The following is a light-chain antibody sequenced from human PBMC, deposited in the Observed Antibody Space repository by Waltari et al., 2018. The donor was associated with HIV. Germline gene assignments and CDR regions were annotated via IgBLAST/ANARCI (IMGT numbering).Light chain of an antibody. CDR1: QGIATY. CDR2: AAS. CDR3: QQLDSYPPAIT. V-gene: IGKV1-9*01. Sequence: NQLTQSPSFLSASVGDRVTLTCRARQGIATYLAWFQQKQGKAPNLLIYAASTLQSGVPSRFGGSGSGTEFTLTISSLQPEDFATYYCQQLDSYPPAITFGQGTRLEI. J-gene: IGKJ5*01.